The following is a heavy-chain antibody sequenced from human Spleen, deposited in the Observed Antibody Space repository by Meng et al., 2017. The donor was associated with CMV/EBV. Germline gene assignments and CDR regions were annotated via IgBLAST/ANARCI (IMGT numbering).Heavy chain of an antibody. CDR1: GFTFSSYG. CDR3: AKDRFLYSESYPYYFDY. Sequence: GGSLRLSCAASGFTFSSYGIHWVRQAPGKGLEWVAFIRFDGTNKYYADSVKGRFTISRDNSKNTLYLQMNSLRAEDTAVYYCAKDRFLYSESYPYYFDYWGQGTLVTVSS. CDR2: IRFDGTNK. D-gene: IGHD1-26*01. J-gene: IGHJ4*02. V-gene: IGHV3-30*02.